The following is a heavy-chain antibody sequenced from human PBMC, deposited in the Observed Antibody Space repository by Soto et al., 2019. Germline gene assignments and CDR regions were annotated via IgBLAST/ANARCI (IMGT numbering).Heavy chain of an antibody. V-gene: IGHV3-33*06. J-gene: IGHJ4*02. CDR1: GFRFSRYG. D-gene: IGHD3-10*01. Sequence: TGGSLRLSCSASGFRFSRYGMHWVRQAPGKGLEWVAVMWYDGSNKYYADSVKGRFTISRDNSRNTLFLQMNSLRAEDTAVYYCAKTYYYGSGSYFPFDSWGQGTVVTLSS. CDR2: MWYDGSNK. CDR3: AKTYYYGSGSYFPFDS.